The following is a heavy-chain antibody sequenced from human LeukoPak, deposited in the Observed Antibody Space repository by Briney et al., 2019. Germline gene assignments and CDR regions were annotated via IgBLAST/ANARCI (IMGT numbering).Heavy chain of an antibody. J-gene: IGHJ4*02. CDR3: ARLSITTSLRLYHFDY. D-gene: IGHD2-2*02. V-gene: IGHV5-51*01. CDR1: GYSFTNYW. Sequence: PGESLKISCKGSGYSFTNYWLGWVRQMPGKGLEWMGIFYPGDSNTRYNPSFQGQVTFSADKSVNTACLQWSSLRASDTAIYYCARLSITTSLRLYHFDYWGQGTLVTVPS. CDR2: FYPGDSNT.